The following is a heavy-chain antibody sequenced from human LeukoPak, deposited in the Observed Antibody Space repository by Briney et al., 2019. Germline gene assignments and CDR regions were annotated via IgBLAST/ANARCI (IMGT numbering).Heavy chain of an antibody. CDR2: ISSSGSTI. V-gene: IGHV3-48*04. D-gene: IGHD6-13*01. CDR3: AKDLRYSSSWDSFDY. Sequence: GGSLRLSCGASGFTFYNYGMHWVRQAPGKGLEWVSYISSSGSTIYYADSVKGRFTIPRDNAKNSLYLQMNSLRAEDTAVYYCAKDLRYSSSWDSFDYWGQGTLVTVSS. J-gene: IGHJ4*02. CDR1: GFTFYNYG.